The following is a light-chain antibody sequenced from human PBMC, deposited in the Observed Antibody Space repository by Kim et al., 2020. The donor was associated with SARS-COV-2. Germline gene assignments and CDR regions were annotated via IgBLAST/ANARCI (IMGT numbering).Light chain of an antibody. CDR3: QAWDSSSVV. J-gene: IGLJ2*01. CDR1: KLGDKY. V-gene: IGLV3-1*01. CDR2: RDS. Sequence: GYPGQTASITCSGDKLGDKYACWYQQKPGQSPVLVIYRDSKRPSGIPERFSGSNSGNTATLTISGTQAMDEADYYCQAWDSSSVVFGGGTQLTVL.